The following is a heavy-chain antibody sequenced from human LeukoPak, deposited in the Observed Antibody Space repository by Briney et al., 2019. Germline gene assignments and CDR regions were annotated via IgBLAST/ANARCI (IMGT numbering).Heavy chain of an antibody. Sequence: GGSLRLSCAASGFTFSGYSMSWVRQAPGKGLEWVGNIKPDGSEKYYVDSLKGRFIISRDNAKNSLYLQMNSLRAEDVAVYYCAKYFYDGSGTHYFDYWGQGTPVTASS. V-gene: IGHV3-7*01. CDR1: GFTFSGYS. CDR3: AKYFYDGSGTHYFDY. J-gene: IGHJ4*02. CDR2: IKPDGSEK. D-gene: IGHD3-22*01.